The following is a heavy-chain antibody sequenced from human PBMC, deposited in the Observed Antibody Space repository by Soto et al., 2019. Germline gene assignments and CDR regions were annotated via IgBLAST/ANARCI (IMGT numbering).Heavy chain of an antibody. CDR2: IKSKTDGGTT. V-gene: IGHV3-15*01. J-gene: IGHJ3*02. Sequence: PGGSLRLSCAASGFTFSNAWMSWVRQAPGKGLEWVGRIKSKTDGGTTDYAAPVKGRFTISRDDSKNTLYLQMNSLKTEDTAVYYCTTTPTTGYCSGGGCFPVPNAFDIWGQGTMVTVSS. CDR3: TTTPTTGYCSGGGCFPVPNAFDI. D-gene: IGHD2-15*01. CDR1: GFTFSNAW.